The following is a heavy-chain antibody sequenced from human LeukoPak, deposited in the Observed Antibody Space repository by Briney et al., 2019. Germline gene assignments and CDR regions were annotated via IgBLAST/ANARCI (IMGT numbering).Heavy chain of an antibody. J-gene: IGHJ3*02. Sequence: PGRSLRLSCAASGFTFSSYGMHWVRQAPGKGLEWVAVIWYDGSYKDYADSVKGRFTISRDNAKNSLYLQMNSLRAEDTAVYYCARVIIVGATGIWGQGTMVTVSS. CDR2: IWYDGSYK. D-gene: IGHD1-26*01. CDR1: GFTFSSYG. CDR3: ARVIIVGATGI. V-gene: IGHV3-33*01.